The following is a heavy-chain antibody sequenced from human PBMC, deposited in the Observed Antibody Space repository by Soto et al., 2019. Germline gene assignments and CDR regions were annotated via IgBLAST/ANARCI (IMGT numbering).Heavy chain of an antibody. J-gene: IGHJ4*02. CDR3: VKEGVDGSAGYFDY. Sequence: PGGSLRLSCSASGFTFSSYAMHWVRQAPGKGLEYVSAISSNGGSTYYADSVKGRFTISRDNSKNTLYLQMSSLRAEDTAVYYCVKEGVDGSAGYFDYWGQGTLVTVSS. V-gene: IGHV3-64D*08. CDR1: GFTFSSYA. D-gene: IGHD3-10*01. CDR2: ISSNGGST.